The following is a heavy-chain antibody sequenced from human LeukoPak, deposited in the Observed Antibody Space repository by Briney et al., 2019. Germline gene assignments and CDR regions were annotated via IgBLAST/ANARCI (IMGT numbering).Heavy chain of an antibody. V-gene: IGHV4-4*07. J-gene: IGHJ3*01. CDR3: ARESGSYFRSFDV. CDR2: IYSNGNT. CDR1: GGSISSYY. Sequence: SETLSLTCSVFGGSISSYYWSWIRQPAGKGLEWIGRIYSNGNTDYNSSLKSRVTMSVDTAKNQFSLKLSCVTAADTAVYYCARESGSYFRSFDVWGQGTMVTVSS. D-gene: IGHD1-26*01.